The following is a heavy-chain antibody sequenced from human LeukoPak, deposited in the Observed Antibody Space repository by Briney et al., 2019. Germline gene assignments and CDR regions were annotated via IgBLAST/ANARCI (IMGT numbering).Heavy chain of an antibody. V-gene: IGHV1-18*01. CDR1: GYTFTSYG. CDR2: ISAYNGNT. Sequence: EASVKVSCKASGYTFTSYGISWVRQAPGQGLEWMGWISAYNGNTNYAQKLQGRVTMTTDTSTSTAYMELRSLRSDDTAVYYCARDIVVVTAVRHIDYWGQGTLVTVSS. J-gene: IGHJ4*02. CDR3: ARDIVVVTAVRHIDY. D-gene: IGHD2-21*02.